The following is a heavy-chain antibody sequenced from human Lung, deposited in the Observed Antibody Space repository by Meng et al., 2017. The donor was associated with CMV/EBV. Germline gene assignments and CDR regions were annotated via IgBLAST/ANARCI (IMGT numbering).Heavy chain of an antibody. D-gene: IGHD4-11*01. CDR3: ARGDYTQAFDY. CDR2: ITYDGSNI. V-gene: IGHV3-30*04. CDR1: GFAFRNYA. J-gene: IGHJ4*02. Sequence: GESLKISCAASGFAFRNYAMHWARQAPGKGLEWVAVITYDGSNIFYADSVKGRFTISRDNSENTLYLQMNSLRAEDTAVYFCARGDYTQAFDYWGQGTLVTFSS.